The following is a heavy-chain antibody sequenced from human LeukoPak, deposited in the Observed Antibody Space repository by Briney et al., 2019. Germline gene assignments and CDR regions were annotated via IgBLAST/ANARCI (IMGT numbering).Heavy chain of an antibody. V-gene: IGHV1-8*02. CDR3: ARGTRTQAP. CDR2: MNPNSGNT. D-gene: IGHD1/OR15-1a*01. Sequence: ASVKVSCKASGYTFTSYGISWVRQATGQGLEWMGWMNPNSGNTGYAQKFQGRVTMTRDTSISTAYMELSSLRSEDTAVYYCARGTRTQAPWGQGTLVTVSS. J-gene: IGHJ5*02. CDR1: GYTFTSYG.